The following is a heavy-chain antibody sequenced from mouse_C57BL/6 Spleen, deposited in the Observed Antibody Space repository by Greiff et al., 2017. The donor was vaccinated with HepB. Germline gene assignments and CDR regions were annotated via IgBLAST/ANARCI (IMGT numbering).Heavy chain of an antibody. V-gene: IGHV5-17*01. CDR3: ARRTLTGTGAMDY. Sequence: EVQLVESGEGLVKPGGSLKLSCAASGFTFSDYGMHWVRQAPEKGLEWVAYISSGSSTIYYADTVKGRFTISRDNAKNTLFLQMTSLRSEDTAMYYCARRTLTGTGAMDYWGQGTSVTVSS. D-gene: IGHD4-1*01. J-gene: IGHJ4*01. CDR1: GFTFSDYG. CDR2: ISSGSSTI.